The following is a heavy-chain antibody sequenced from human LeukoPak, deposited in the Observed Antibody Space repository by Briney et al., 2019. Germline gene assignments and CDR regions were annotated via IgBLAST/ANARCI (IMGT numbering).Heavy chain of an antibody. CDR3: ARDRVPVDYYYYGMDV. CDR2: ISYDGSNK. J-gene: IGHJ6*02. V-gene: IGHV3-30-3*01. Sequence: GRSLRLSCAASGFTFSSYAMHWVRQAPGKGLEWVAVISYDGSNKYYADSVKGRFTISRNNSKNTLYLQMNSLRAEDTAVYYCARDRVPVDYYYYGMDVWGQGTTVTVSS. CDR1: GFTFSSYA.